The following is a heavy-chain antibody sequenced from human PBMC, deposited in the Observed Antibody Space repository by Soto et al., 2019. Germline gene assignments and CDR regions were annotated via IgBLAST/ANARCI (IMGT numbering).Heavy chain of an antibody. CDR2: ISGSGGST. Sequence: EVQLLESGGGLVQPGGSLRLSCIASGFTFNIYAMNWVRQAPGKGLEWVSGISGSGGSTYYADSVKGRFTISRDNSKNTLYLQMNSLRAEDTAVYYCAKTGIAAAIWVNFEYWGQGTLVTVSS. CDR1: GFTFNIYA. J-gene: IGHJ4*02. V-gene: IGHV3-23*01. D-gene: IGHD6-13*01. CDR3: AKTGIAAAIWVNFEY.